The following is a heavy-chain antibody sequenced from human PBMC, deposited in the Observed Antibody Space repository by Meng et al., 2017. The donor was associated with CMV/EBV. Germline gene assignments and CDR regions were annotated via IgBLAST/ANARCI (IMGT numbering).Heavy chain of an antibody. Sequence: CAASGLTFSSYYMNWVRQAPGKGLEWVSSISSSGSYISYADSVKGRFTISRDNAKNSLYLQMNSLRAEDTAVYYCATCMTTVSTSDFWGQGTLVTVSS. J-gene: IGHJ4*02. V-gene: IGHV3-21*01. CDR1: GLTFSSYY. CDR2: ISSSGSYI. D-gene: IGHD4-11*01. CDR3: ATCMTTVSTSDF.